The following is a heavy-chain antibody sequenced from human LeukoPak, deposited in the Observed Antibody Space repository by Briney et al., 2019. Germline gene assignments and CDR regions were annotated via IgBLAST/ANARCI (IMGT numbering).Heavy chain of an antibody. CDR1: GYTFTSYG. CDR3: VRDRAAEYSYYYYYYMDV. Sequence: ASVKVSCKASGYTFTSYGISWVRQAPGQGLEWMGWISAYNGNTNYAQKLQGRVTMTTDTSTSTAYMELRSLRSDDTAVYYCVRDRAAEYSYYYYYYMDVWGKGTTVTVSS. D-gene: IGHD2/OR15-2a*01. V-gene: IGHV1-18*01. J-gene: IGHJ6*03. CDR2: ISAYNGNT.